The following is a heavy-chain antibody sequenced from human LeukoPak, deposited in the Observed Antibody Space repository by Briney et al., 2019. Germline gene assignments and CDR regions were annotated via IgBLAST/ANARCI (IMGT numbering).Heavy chain of an antibody. CDR1: GFTFSNYA. V-gene: IGHV3-30-3*01. CDR2: ISYDGSYK. J-gene: IGHJ4*02. Sequence: GGSLRLSCAASGFTFSNYAVHWVRQAPGKGLEWVAVISYDGSYKLYADSVKGRFTISRDNAKNSLYLQMNSLRAEDTALYYCAKAGGDILTGSFDYWGQGTLVTVSS. D-gene: IGHD3-9*01. CDR3: AKAGGDILTGSFDY.